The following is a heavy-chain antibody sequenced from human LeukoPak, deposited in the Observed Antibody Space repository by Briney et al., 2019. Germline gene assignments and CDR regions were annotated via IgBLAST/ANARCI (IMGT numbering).Heavy chain of an antibody. CDR2: ISGSGGST. J-gene: IGHJ3*02. Sequence: GGSLRLSCAASGFTFSSYAMSWVRQAPGKGLEWVSAISGSGGSTYYADSVKGRFTISRDNAKNSLYLQMNSLRAEDTAVYCCARDEINWNYGDAFDIWGQGTMVTVSS. V-gene: IGHV3-23*01. CDR1: GFTFSSYA. D-gene: IGHD1-7*01. CDR3: ARDEINWNYGDAFDI.